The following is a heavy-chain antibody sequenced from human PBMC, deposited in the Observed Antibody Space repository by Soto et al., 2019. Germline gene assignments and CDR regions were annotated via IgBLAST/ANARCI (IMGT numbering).Heavy chain of an antibody. J-gene: IGHJ3*02. D-gene: IGHD4-17*01. Sequence: GGSLRLSCAASGFTFSSYWMSWVRQAPGKGLEWVANIKQDGSEKYYVDSVKGRFTISRDNAKNSLYLQMNSLRAEDTAVYYCASFSTVTRGAFDIWGQGTMVTVSS. CDR2: IKQDGSEK. V-gene: IGHV3-7*01. CDR3: ASFSTVTRGAFDI. CDR1: GFTFSSYW.